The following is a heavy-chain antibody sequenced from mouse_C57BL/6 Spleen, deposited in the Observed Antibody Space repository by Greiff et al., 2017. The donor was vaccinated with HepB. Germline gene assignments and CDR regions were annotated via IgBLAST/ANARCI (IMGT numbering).Heavy chain of an antibody. V-gene: IGHV5-17*01. D-gene: IGHD1-1*01. J-gene: IGHJ1*03. CDR2: ISSGSSTI. CDR3: ARKDYGSSYRYFDV. CDR1: GFTFSDYG. Sequence: EVHLVESGGGLVKPGGSLKLSCAASGFTFSDYGMHWVRQAPEKGLEWVAYISSGSSTIYYADTVKGRFTISRDNAKNTLFLQMTSLRSEDTAMYYCARKDYGSSYRYFDVWGTGTTVTVSS.